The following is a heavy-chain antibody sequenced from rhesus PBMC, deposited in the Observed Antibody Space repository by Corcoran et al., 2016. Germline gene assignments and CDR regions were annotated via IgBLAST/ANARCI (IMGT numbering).Heavy chain of an antibody. D-gene: IGHD4-35*01. CDR2: ISGRSGTT. V-gene: IGHV4-65*01. J-gene: IGHJ4*01. CDR3: ARRIGNRNFDY. Sequence: QVQLQESGPGLVKPSETLSLTCAVSGGSISGSNWWTWIGQPPGKGLEWMGDISGRSGTTYYNPSLGGRGTISTDTSKNQFSLKLSSVTAADTAVYYCARRIGNRNFDYWGQGVLVTVSS. CDR1: GGSISGSNW.